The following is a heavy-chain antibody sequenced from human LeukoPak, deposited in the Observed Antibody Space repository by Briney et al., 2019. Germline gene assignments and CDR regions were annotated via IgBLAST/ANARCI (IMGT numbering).Heavy chain of an antibody. Sequence: GGSLRLSCAASGFTFDDYAMHWVRQAPGKGLEWVSGISWNSGSIGYADSVKGRFTISRDNAKNSLYLQMNSLRAEDTALYYCAKDIASHYDSSGYPDYWGQGTLVTVSS. V-gene: IGHV3-9*01. CDR1: GFTFDDYA. D-gene: IGHD3-22*01. J-gene: IGHJ4*02. CDR3: AKDIASHYDSSGYPDY. CDR2: ISWNSGSI.